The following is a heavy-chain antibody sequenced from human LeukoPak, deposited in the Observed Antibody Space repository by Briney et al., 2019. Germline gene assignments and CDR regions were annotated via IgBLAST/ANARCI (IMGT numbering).Heavy chain of an antibody. Sequence: ASVKVSCKASGYTFTSYGISWVRQAPGQGLEWMGWISAYNGNTNYAQKLQGRVTMTTDTSTSTAYMELRSLRSDDTAVYYCARGGSDFWSGYYCDYWGQGTLVTVSS. J-gene: IGHJ4*02. CDR1: GYTFTSYG. CDR2: ISAYNGNT. CDR3: ARGGSDFWSGYYCDY. D-gene: IGHD3-3*01. V-gene: IGHV1-18*01.